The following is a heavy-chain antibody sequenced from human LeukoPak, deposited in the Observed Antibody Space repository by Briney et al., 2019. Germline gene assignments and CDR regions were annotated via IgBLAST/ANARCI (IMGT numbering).Heavy chain of an antibody. V-gene: IGHV5-51*01. CDR3: ARRPRSSGLHVYAFDI. J-gene: IGHJ3*02. CDR2: IYPGDSDT. D-gene: IGHD6-19*01. CDR1: GYTFTSYW. Sequence: GESLKISCKGSGYTFTSYWIGWVRQMPGKGLECMGIIYPGDSDTRYSPSFQGQVTISADKSISTAYLQWSSLKASDTAMYYCARRPRSSGLHVYAFDIWGQGTMVTVSS.